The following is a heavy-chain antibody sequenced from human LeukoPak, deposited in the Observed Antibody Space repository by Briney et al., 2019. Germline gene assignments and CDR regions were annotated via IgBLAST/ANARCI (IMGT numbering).Heavy chain of an antibody. D-gene: IGHD3-22*01. Sequence: ASVKVSCKASGYTFSNYGITWVRQAPGQGLEWIGWISTYNGNTNYAQKLQGRVTMTTDTSTSTAYMELRSLRSDDTAVYYCARVIILEYYYYDSSGSGPFDYWGQGTLVTVSS. CDR3: ARVIILEYYYYDSSGSGPFDY. V-gene: IGHV1-18*01. CDR1: GYTFSNYG. CDR2: ISTYNGNT. J-gene: IGHJ4*02.